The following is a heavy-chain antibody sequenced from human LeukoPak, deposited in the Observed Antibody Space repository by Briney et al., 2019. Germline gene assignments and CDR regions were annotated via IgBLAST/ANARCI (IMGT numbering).Heavy chain of an antibody. V-gene: IGHV3-30*18. Sequence: GGSLRLSCAASGFTFSSYGMHWVRQAPGKGLEWVAVISYDGSNKYYADSVKGRFTISRDNSKNTLYLQMNSLRAEDTAVYYCAKELRFLEWLLSSGFDYWGQGTLVTVSS. CDR3: AKELRFLEWLLSSGFDY. D-gene: IGHD3-3*01. CDR1: GFTFSSYG. J-gene: IGHJ4*02. CDR2: ISYDGSNK.